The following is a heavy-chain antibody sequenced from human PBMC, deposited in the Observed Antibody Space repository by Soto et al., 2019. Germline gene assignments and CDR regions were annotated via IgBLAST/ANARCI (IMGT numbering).Heavy chain of an antibody. CDR1: CGSTSSDNY. CDR3: AREGGESSDGLYYFDS. V-gene: IGHV4-30-4*01. D-gene: IGHD3-16*01. J-gene: IGHJ4*02. CDR2: IYYSGNT. Sequence: PSETLSLTCTVSCGSTSSDNYWSWIRQPPGKGLEWIGHIYYSGNTDYNQSLKSRLAISIDTSKNQFSLKLSSVTAADTAVYFCAREGGESSDGLYYFDSWGQGSLVNVS.